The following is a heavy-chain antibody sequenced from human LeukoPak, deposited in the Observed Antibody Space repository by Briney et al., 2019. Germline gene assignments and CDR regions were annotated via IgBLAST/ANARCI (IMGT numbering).Heavy chain of an antibody. CDR2: INPNSGGT. D-gene: IGHD4-11*01. Sequence: ASVKVSCKASGYTFTGYYMHWVRQAPGQGLEWMGWINPNSGGTNYAQKFQGRVTMTRDTSISTAYMELSRLRSDDTAVYYCAADRVQTRWETTVTRIDYWGQGTLVTVSS. J-gene: IGHJ4*02. CDR3: AADRVQTRWETTVTRIDY. CDR1: GYTFTGYY. V-gene: IGHV1-2*02.